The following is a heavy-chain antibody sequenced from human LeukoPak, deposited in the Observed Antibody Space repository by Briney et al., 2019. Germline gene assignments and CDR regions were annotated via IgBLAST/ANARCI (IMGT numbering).Heavy chain of an antibody. D-gene: IGHD1-26*01. CDR3: ARDGSYSGSYNDY. J-gene: IGHJ4*02. Sequence: PGGSLRLFCAASGFSFTNYAMSWVRQAPARGPEWVSSLRGGGETFYADSVKGRFTLSRDKSKNTLYLQMSSLRAEDTAVYYCARDGSYSGSYNDYWGQGTLVTVSS. CDR1: GFSFTNYA. CDR2: LRGGGET. V-gene: IGHV3-23*01.